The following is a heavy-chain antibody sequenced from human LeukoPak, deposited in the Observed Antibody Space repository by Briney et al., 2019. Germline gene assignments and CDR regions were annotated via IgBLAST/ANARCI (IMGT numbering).Heavy chain of an antibody. Sequence: GGSLRLSCAASGFTFSSYAMHWVRQAPGKGLEWVAVISYDGSNKYYADSVKGRFTISRDNSKNTLYLQMNSLRAEDTAVYYCARDKTYDSSGPENYWGQGTLVTVSS. CDR1: GFTFSSYA. V-gene: IGHV3-30-3*01. CDR2: ISYDGSNK. J-gene: IGHJ4*02. D-gene: IGHD3-22*01. CDR3: ARDKTYDSSGPENY.